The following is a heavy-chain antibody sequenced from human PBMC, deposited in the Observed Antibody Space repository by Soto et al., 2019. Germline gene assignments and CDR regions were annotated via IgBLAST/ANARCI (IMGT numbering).Heavy chain of an antibody. CDR1: GFTFSSYV. D-gene: IGHD2-21*01. CDR3: ATASAAYYGAY. Sequence: EVQLLESGGGLVQPGGSLRLSCAASGFTFSSYVMSWVRQAPGKGLEWVSGISGSGENTYYGESVKGRFTISRDNSKKTVYLQMNSLRAEDTAVYYCATASAAYYGAYWGQGTLVTVSS. V-gene: IGHV3-23*01. CDR2: ISGSGENT. J-gene: IGHJ4*02.